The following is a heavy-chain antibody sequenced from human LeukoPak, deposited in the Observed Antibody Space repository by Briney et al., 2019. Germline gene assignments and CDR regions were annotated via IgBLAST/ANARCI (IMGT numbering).Heavy chain of an antibody. J-gene: IGHJ4*02. CDR1: GFIFSSYS. D-gene: IGHD3-22*01. V-gene: IGHV3-48*02. CDR2: ISSSNHAI. CDR3: ARGYHSLGYFDY. Sequence: PGGSLRLSCAASGFIFSSYSMSWVRQAPGKGLEWLSYISSSNHAIYYADSVKGRFTISRDNAKNSLFLQMNSLRDEDTAVYYCARGYHSLGYFDYWGQGALVTVSS.